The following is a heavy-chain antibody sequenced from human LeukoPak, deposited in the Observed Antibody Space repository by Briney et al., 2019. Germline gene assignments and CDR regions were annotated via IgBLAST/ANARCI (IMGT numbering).Heavy chain of an antibody. D-gene: IGHD3-22*01. Sequence: VASVKVSCKASGYTFTGYHMHWVRQAPGQGLEWMGRINPNSGDTNYAQKFQGRVTMTRDTSISTAYMELSRLRSDDTAVYYCARPTYYYDSSGSGYYYGMDVWGQGTTVTVSS. CDR2: INPNSGDT. CDR3: ARPTYYYDSSGSGYYYGMDV. V-gene: IGHV1-2*06. J-gene: IGHJ6*02. CDR1: GYTFTGYH.